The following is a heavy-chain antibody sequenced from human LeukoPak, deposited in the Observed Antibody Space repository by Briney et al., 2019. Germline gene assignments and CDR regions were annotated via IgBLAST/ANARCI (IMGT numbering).Heavy chain of an antibody. Sequence: GASVKVSCKASGYTFTGYYMHWVRQAPGQGLEWMGWINPNSGGTNYAQKFQGRVTMTRDTSISTAYMELSRLRSDDTAVYYCARGAPPEDYYYYMDVWGKGTTVTVSS. CDR1: GYTFTGYY. CDR2: INPNSGGT. J-gene: IGHJ6*03. D-gene: IGHD1-14*01. CDR3: ARGAPPEDYYYYMDV. V-gene: IGHV1-2*02.